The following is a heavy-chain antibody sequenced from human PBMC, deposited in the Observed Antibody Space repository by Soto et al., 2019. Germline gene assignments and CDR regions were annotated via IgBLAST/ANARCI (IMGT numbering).Heavy chain of an antibody. CDR3: ARGAPRGSFTIFRRNWFDP. J-gene: IGHJ5*02. CDR2: INHSGST. D-gene: IGHD3-9*01. Sequence: PSETLSLTCAVYGGPFSGYYWRWIRQPPGKGLEWIGEINHSGSTNYNPSLKSRVTISVDTSKNQFSLKLSSVTAADTAVYYCARGAPRGSFTIFRRNWFDPWGQGTLVTVSS. V-gene: IGHV4-34*01. CDR1: GGPFSGYY.